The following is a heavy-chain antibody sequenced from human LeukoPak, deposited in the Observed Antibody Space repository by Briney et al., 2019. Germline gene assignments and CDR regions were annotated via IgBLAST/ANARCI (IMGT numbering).Heavy chain of an antibody. CDR2: ISYDGSNK. D-gene: IGHD1-26*01. V-gene: IGHV3-30-3*01. CDR3: ARDPRSGSYSYYYYGMDV. Sequence: GGSLRLSCAASGFTFSSYAMHWVRQAPGKGLEWVAVISYDGSNKYYADSVKGRFTISRDNSKNTLYPQMNSLRAEDTAVYYCARDPRSGSYSYYYYGMDVWGQGTTVTVSS. CDR1: GFTFSSYA. J-gene: IGHJ6*02.